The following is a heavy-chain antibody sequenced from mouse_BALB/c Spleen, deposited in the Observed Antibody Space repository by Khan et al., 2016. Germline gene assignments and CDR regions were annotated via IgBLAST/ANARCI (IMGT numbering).Heavy chain of an antibody. Sequence: EVELVESGGGLVQPGGSLRLSCATSGFTFTDYYMSWVRQPPGKALEWLGFIRNKANGYTTEYSASVKGRFTISRDNSQCILYLQMNTLRAEDSATYYCARDFKYYGSSYWYFDVCGAGTTVTVSS. CDR3: ARDFKYYGSSYWYFDV. CDR2: IRNKANGYTT. J-gene: IGHJ1*01. CDR1: GFTFTDYY. V-gene: IGHV7-3*02. D-gene: IGHD1-1*01.